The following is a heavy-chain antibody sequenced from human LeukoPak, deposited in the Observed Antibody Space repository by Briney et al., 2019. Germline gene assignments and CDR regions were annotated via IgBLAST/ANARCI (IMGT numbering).Heavy chain of an antibody. D-gene: IGHD6-19*01. J-gene: IGHJ1*01. Sequence: GGSLRLSCAASGFIFSGYGMHWVRQAPGKGLEWVALISHDGSTKHYADSVKGRFTISRDNSKNTVYLQMNGLRAEDTAVYYCVKNGALAVDYFQHWGQGTLVTVSS. CDR3: VKNGALAVDYFQH. CDR2: ISHDGSTK. V-gene: IGHV3-30*18. CDR1: GFIFSGYG.